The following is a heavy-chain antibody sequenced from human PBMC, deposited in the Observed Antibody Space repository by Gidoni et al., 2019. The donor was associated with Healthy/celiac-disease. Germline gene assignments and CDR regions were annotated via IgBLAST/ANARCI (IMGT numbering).Heavy chain of an antibody. V-gene: IGHV3-21*01. Sequence: EVQLVESGGGVVKPGGSLRLSCAASGVTCRSYSMNWVRQAPGKGLGGVSSSSSRSSYIYYADSVKGRFTISRDNAKNSLYLQMNSLRAEDTAVYYCARDRGSIAANAFDIWGQGTMVTVSS. CDR3: ARDRGSIAANAFDI. CDR1: GVTCRSYS. D-gene: IGHD6-6*01. J-gene: IGHJ3*02. CDR2: SSSRSSYI.